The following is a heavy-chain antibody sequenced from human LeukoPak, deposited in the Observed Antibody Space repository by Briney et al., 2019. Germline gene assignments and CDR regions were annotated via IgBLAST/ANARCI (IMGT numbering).Heavy chain of an antibody. Sequence: PGGSLRLSCAGSGFTFSIYEMNWVRQAPGKGLEWVSYISSSASTIYYGDSVKGRFIISRDNAKNSLYLQMNSLRAEDTAVYYCARDSQYCTNGICFPFMDVWGKGTTVTVFS. V-gene: IGHV3-48*03. CDR3: ARDSQYCTNGICFPFMDV. J-gene: IGHJ6*03. D-gene: IGHD2-8*01. CDR2: ISSSASTI. CDR1: GFTFSIYE.